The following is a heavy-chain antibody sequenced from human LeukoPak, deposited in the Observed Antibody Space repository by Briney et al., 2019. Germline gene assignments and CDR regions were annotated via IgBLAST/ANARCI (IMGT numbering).Heavy chain of an antibody. J-gene: IGHJ6*03. V-gene: IGHV3-23*01. Sequence: GGSLRLXCAASGFTFSSYAMSWVRQAPGKELEWVSAISGSGGSTYYADSVKGRFTISRDNSKNTLYLQMNSLRAEDTAVYYCAKGRAARRGFYYYYYMDVWGKGTTVTVSS. D-gene: IGHD6-6*01. CDR2: ISGSGGST. CDR3: AKGRAARRGFYYYYYMDV. CDR1: GFTFSSYA.